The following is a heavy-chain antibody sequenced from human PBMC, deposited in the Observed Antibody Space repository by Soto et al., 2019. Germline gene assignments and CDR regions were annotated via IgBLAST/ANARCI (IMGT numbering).Heavy chain of an antibody. J-gene: IGHJ4*03. CDR3: TTDSYISTVVVRFDY. CDR2: IKSKNNGGTT. V-gene: IGHV3-15*07. D-gene: IGHD2-15*01. Sequence: GGSLRLSCAASGFTFSNAGINWVRQPPGKGLEWVGRIKSKNNGGTTDFAAPVKGRFAISRDDSQNMVFLQMNSLKTEDTATYYCTTDSYISTVVVRFDYWGHGTLVTVSS. CDR1: GFTFSNAG.